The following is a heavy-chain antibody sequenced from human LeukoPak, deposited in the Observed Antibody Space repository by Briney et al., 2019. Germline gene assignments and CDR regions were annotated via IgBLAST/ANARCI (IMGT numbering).Heavy chain of an antibody. J-gene: IGHJ4*02. Sequence: SETLSLTCTVSGVSISSSSYYWGWIRQPPGKGLEWIGSIYYSGSTYYNPSLKSRVTISVDTSKNQFSLKLSSVTAADTAVYYCARVSKPTKFRDWSPGRHYYFDYWGQGTLVTVSS. CDR3: ARVSKPTKFRDWSPGRHYYFDY. CDR1: GVSISSSSYY. D-gene: IGHD3-9*01. CDR2: IYYSGST. V-gene: IGHV4-39*01.